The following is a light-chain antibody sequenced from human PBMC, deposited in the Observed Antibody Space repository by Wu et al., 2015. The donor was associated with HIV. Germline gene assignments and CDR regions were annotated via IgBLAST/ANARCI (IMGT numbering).Light chain of an antibody. CDR2: GVS. CDR1: QGVDNNY. V-gene: IGKV3/OR2-268*02. J-gene: IGKJ2*01. CDR3: QQGYNFPFT. Sequence: ENVLTQSPGTVSLSPGERATLSCRASQGVDNNYLAWYQQKPGKAPMVLIYGVSTLQSGVPSRFIGSGSGTTFTLTINNLQAVDFATYYCQQGYNFPFTFGRGPGW.